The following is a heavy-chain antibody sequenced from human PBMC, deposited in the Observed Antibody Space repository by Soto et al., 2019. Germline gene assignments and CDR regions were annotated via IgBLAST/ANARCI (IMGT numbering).Heavy chain of an antibody. CDR2: IYYSGST. CDR3: ARVRRSTVTTAWDWFDP. J-gene: IGHJ5*02. Sequence: PSETLSLTCTVSGGSLSSYYWSWIRQHPGKGLEWIGYIYYSGSTNYNPSLKSRVTISVDTSKNQFSLKLSSVTAADTAVYYCARVRRSTVTTAWDWFDPWGQGTLVTVSS. D-gene: IGHD4-17*01. CDR1: GGSLSSYY. V-gene: IGHV4-59*01.